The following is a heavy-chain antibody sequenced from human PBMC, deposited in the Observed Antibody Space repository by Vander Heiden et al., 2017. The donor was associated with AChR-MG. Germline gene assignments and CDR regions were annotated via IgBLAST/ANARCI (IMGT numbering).Heavy chain of an antibody. D-gene: IGHD6-19*01. V-gene: IGHV3-30*18. J-gene: IGHJ4*02. CDR1: GFTFRAHA. CDR2: ISNDGENK. Sequence: QVQLVESGEGVVRPGRPLRLSCAPSGFTFRAHAMHWARPAPGKGLKWVASISNDGENKNYAESVKGRFYISRDNSKRSLSLLVNSLRSQDTAMYFCAKILTDTSGWENVDFWGQGTLVTVSS. CDR3: AKILTDTSGWENVDF.